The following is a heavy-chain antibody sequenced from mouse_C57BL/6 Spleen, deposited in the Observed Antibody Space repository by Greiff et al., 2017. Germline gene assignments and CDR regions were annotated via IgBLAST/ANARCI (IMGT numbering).Heavy chain of an antibody. J-gene: IGHJ1*03. CDR3: VRGGKYEYFDV. D-gene: IGHD2-1*01. CDR1: GFSFNTYA. V-gene: IGHV10-1*01. Sequence: EVKLVEPGGGLVLPKGSLKLSCAASGFSFNTYAMNWVRQAPGKGFEWVARLRSKSNYYETNYADTVKDRFTISRDESESMLYLQMNSLKTEDTAMYYCVRGGKYEYFDVWGKGTTVTVSS. CDR2: LRSKSNYYET.